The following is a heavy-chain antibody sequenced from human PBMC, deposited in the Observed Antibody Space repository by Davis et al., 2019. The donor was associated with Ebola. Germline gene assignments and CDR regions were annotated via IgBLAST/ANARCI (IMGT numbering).Heavy chain of an antibody. CDR3: ARDEGGYCSSTSCYPGSVVVWFDP. CDR1: GGTFSSYA. CDR2: IIPIFGTA. Sequence: SVKVSCKASGGTFSSYAISWVRQAPGQGLEWMGGIIPIFGTANYAQKFQGRVTITADESTSTAYMELSRLRSDDTAVYYCARDEGGYCSSTSCYPGSVVVWFDPWGQGTLVTVSS. J-gene: IGHJ5*02. V-gene: IGHV1-69*13. D-gene: IGHD2-2*01.